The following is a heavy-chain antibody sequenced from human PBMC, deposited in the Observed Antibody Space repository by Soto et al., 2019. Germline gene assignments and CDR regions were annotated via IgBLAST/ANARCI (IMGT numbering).Heavy chain of an antibody. D-gene: IGHD2-2*01. Sequence: TLSLTCAISGDSVSSNSAAWNWIRQSPSRGLEWLGRTYYRSKWYNDYAVSVKSRITINPDTSKNQFSLQLNSVTPEDTAVYYCARAGYCSSTSCFYYMDVWGKGTTVTVSS. V-gene: IGHV6-1*01. CDR1: GDSVSSNSAA. CDR2: TYYRSKWYN. CDR3: ARAGYCSSTSCFYYMDV. J-gene: IGHJ6*03.